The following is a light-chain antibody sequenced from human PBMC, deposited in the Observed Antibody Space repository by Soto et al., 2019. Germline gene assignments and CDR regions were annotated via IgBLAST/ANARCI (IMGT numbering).Light chain of an antibody. CDR3: QQYSSHST. J-gene: IGKJ5*01. CDR1: QSTSSY. V-gene: IGKV1-5*03. CDR2: QAS. Sequence: DIPMSPSPSTLSSSVGDRGTITFRASQSTSSYLAWYQQKPGKAPKLLIYQASSLENGVPSRFSGSGSGTEFSLTISSLQPDDFATYYCQQYSSHSTFGQGTRLEIK.